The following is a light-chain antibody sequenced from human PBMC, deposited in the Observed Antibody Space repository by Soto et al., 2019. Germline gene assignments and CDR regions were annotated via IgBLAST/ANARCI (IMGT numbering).Light chain of an antibody. Sequence: EIVLTQSPGTLSLSPGERATLSCRASESISSSFLAWFQQKRGQAPRLLIFGASSRATGIPDRFSGSGSGTDFTLTISRLEPEDFAVYYCQHYGSSPFTFGPGTKVDFK. J-gene: IGKJ3*01. CDR2: GAS. CDR1: ESISSSF. CDR3: QHYGSSPFT. V-gene: IGKV3-20*01.